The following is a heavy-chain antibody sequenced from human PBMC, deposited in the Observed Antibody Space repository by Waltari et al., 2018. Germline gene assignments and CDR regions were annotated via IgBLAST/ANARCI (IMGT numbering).Heavy chain of an antibody. CDR2: ISSSSSYI. CDR1: GFTFDDYA. CDR3: ARDARTYYDFWSGYYFWFDP. J-gene: IGHJ5*02. D-gene: IGHD3-3*01. Sequence: EVQLVESGGGLVQPGRSLRLSCAATGFTFDDYAMHWVRQAPGKGLEWVSSISSSSSYIYYADSVKGRFTISRDNAKNSLYLQMNSLRAEDTAVYYCARDARTYYDFWSGYYFWFDPWGQGTLVTVSS. V-gene: IGHV3-21*01.